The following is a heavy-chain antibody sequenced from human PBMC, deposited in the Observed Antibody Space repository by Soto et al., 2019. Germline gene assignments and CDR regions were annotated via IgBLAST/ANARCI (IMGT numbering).Heavy chain of an antibody. J-gene: IGHJ6*02. CDR2: ISAYNGNT. Sequence: ASVKVSCKASGYTFTSYGISWVRQAPGQGLEWMGWISAYNGNTNYAQKLQGRVTMTTDTSTSTAYMELRSLRSDDTAVYYCASWTNLTGFYYYGMDVWSQGTTVTVSS. V-gene: IGHV1-18*01. CDR1: GYTFTSYG. CDR3: ASWTNLTGFYYYGMDV. D-gene: IGHD3-9*01.